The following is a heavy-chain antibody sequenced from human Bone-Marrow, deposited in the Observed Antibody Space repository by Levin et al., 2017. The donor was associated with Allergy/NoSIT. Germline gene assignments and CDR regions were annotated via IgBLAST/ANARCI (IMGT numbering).Heavy chain of an antibody. Sequence: GGSLRLSCAASGFTFSSYWMSWVRQAPGKGLEWVANIKQDGSEKYYVDSVKGRFTISRDNAKNSLYLQMNSLRAEDTAVYYCARGSGYSSSWYFIDYWGQGTLVTVSS. D-gene: IGHD6-13*01. CDR3: ARGSGYSSSWYFIDY. J-gene: IGHJ4*02. CDR1: GFTFSSYW. CDR2: IKQDGSEK. V-gene: IGHV3-7*04.